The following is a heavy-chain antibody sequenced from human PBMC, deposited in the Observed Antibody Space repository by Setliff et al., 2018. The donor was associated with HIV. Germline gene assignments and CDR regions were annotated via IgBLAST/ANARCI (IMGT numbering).Heavy chain of an antibody. CDR2: VCYSRSS. CDR3: ARLKMATIYRDFDY. J-gene: IGHJ4*02. D-gene: IGHD5-12*01. CDR1: GGSVSSSSSY. Sequence: SETLSLTCTVSGGSVSSSSSYWGWIRQPPGKGLEWIGNVCYSRSSYYNPSLKSRVTISVDTSKNQFSLTVNSVTAADTAVYYCARLKMATIYRDFDYWGQGTLVTVSS. V-gene: IGHV4-39*01.